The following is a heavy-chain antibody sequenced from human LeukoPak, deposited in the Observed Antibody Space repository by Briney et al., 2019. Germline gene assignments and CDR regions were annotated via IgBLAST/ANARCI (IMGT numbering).Heavy chain of an antibody. CDR3: RGFDWLPTTDWFDP. J-gene: IGHJ5*02. V-gene: IGHV4-39*01. CDR1: GDSISSSSYY. D-gene: IGHD3-9*01. CDR2: IYYSGST. Sequence: RTSETLSLTCTVSGDSISSSSYYWGWIRQPPGKGLEWIGSIYYSGSTYYNPSLKSRVTISVDTSKNQFSLKLSSVTAADTAVYYCRGFDWLPTTDWFDPWGQGTLVTVSS.